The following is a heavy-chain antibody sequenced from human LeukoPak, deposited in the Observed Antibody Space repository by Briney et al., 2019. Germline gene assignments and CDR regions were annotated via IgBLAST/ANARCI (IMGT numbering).Heavy chain of an antibody. D-gene: IGHD3-10*01. V-gene: IGHV1-2*02. J-gene: IGHJ5*02. CDR3: ARARSLPNMVRGVIRNRNLDP. CDR2: INPNSGGT. Sequence: GASVKLSCKASGYTFTGYYMHWVRQAPGQGLEWMGWINPNSGGTNYAQKFQVRVTMTRDTSISTAYMEPSRLRSDDTAVYYCARARSLPNMVRGVIRNRNLDPWGQGTLVTVSS. CDR1: GYTFTGYY.